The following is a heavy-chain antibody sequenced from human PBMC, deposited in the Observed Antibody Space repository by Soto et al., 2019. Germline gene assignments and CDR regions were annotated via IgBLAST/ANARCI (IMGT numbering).Heavy chain of an antibody. CDR2: IYWDDDV. CDR3: ARSRYSNAWYHKATFDF. CDR1: GFSLSTSGVG. V-gene: IGHV2-5*02. D-gene: IGHD1-26*01. J-gene: IGHJ4*02. Sequence: QITLKESGPSLIKPTQPLTLTCTFSGFSLSTSGVGVGWIRQPPGKALEWLALIYWDDDVRYSPSLNSRLTVTNDTTKNQVLLTMTNMDPVDTATYYCARSRYSNAWYHKATFDFWGQGTLVSVSS.